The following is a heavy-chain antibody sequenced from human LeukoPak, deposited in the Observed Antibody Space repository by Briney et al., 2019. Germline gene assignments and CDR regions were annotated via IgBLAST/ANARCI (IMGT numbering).Heavy chain of an antibody. Sequence: RPSEILSLTCSVSGGSIRSYYWSWIRQPPGKGLGWIGYIYYSGSTNYNPSLKSRVTISVDTSKNQFSLKLSSVTAADTAVYYCARGLSGYYSGFDYWGQGTLVTVSS. CDR1: GGSIRSYY. D-gene: IGHD3-3*01. V-gene: IGHV4-59*01. J-gene: IGHJ4*02. CDR3: ARGLSGYYSGFDY. CDR2: IYYSGST.